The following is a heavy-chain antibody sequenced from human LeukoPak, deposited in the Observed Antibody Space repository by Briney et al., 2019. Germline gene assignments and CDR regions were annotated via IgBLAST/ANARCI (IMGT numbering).Heavy chain of an antibody. CDR1: GGSISSYY. CDR3: ARHMTVTYDAFDI. CDR2: IYYSGST. D-gene: IGHD3-22*01. J-gene: IGHJ3*02. V-gene: IGHV4-59*01. Sequence: SETLPLTCTVSGGSISSYYWSWIRQPPGKGLEWIGYIYYSGSTNYNPSLKSRVTISVDTSKNQFSLKLSSVTAADTAVYHCARHMTVTYDAFDIWGQGTMVTVSS.